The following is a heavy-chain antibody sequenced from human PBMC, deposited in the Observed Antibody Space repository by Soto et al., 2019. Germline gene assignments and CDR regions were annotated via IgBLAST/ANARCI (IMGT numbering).Heavy chain of an antibody. J-gene: IGHJ4*02. D-gene: IGHD6-19*01. Sequence: QVQLVESGGGVVQPGRSLRLSCAASGFTFSSYGMHWVRQAPGKGLEWVAVIWYDGSNKYYADSVKGRFTISRDNSKNTVYLQMNSRRVEDTAVYYCARDRYSSGWYDLDYWGQGTLVTVSS. CDR2: IWYDGSNK. CDR1: GFTFSSYG. V-gene: IGHV3-33*01. CDR3: ARDRYSSGWYDLDY.